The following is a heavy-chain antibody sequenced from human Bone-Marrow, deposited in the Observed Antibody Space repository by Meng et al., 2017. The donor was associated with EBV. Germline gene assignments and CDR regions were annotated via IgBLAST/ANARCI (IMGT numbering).Heavy chain of an antibody. J-gene: IGHJ4*02. CDR3: ASESGRGFTPDY. CDR2: LIPMSGAP. D-gene: IGHD3-10*01. Sequence: VLCVQSGAEVKRPASSVRVSCKTSGGPFSSDAISWVRQAPGQGLVWLGGLIPMSGAPYYAQNFQGRVTITADESTSTHYMELSNLRSEDTAMYYCASESGRGFTPDYWGQGTLVTVSS. CDR1: GGPFSSDA. V-gene: IGHV1-69*01.